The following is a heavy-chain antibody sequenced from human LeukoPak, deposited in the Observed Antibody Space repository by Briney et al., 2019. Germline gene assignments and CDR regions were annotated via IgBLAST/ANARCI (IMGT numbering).Heavy chain of an antibody. D-gene: IGHD5-12*01. V-gene: IGHV3-11*06. CDR1: GFTFSDYY. J-gene: IGHJ4*02. CDR2: ISSSSSYT. Sequence: GGSLRLSCAASGFTFSDYYMSWIRQAPGKGLEWVSYISSSSSYTNYADSVKGRFTISRDNAKNSLYLQMNSLRAEDTAVYYCARDKRGYSGYDPYWGQGTLVTVSS. CDR3: ARDKRGYSGYDPY.